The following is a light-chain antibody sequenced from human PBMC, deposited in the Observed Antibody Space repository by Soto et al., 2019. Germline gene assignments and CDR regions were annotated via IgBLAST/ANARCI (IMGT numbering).Light chain of an antibody. CDR3: QQYNTWPTIT. CDR1: QSIRSN. V-gene: IGKV3-15*01. J-gene: IGKJ5*01. CDR2: GAS. Sequence: EIVMTHAPANLSVSPFAGANNXSRASQSIRSNLAWYQQKPGQAPRLLIYGASTRATGLPARFSGSGSGTDFTLTISSLQSEDFAVYYCQQYNTWPTITFGQGTRLEIK.